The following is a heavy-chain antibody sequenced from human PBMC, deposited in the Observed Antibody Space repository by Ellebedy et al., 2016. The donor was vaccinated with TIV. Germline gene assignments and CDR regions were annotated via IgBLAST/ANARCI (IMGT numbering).Heavy chain of an antibody. Sequence: GESLKISCAASGFTFITYGMHWVRQAPGKGLEWVAFIRYDGTNEYYADSVKGRFTISRDNSKNTLYLQMNSLRAEDTSVYYCAKDRMVRVRGMDVWGQGTTVTVSS. CDR1: GFTFITYG. CDR2: IRYDGTNE. D-gene: IGHD3-10*01. CDR3: AKDRMVRVRGMDV. V-gene: IGHV3-30*02. J-gene: IGHJ6*02.